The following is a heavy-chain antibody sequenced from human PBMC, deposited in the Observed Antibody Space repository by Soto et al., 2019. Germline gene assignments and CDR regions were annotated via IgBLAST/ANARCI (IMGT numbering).Heavy chain of an antibody. CDR2: ISAYNGNT. V-gene: IGHV1-18*04. CDR1: GYTFTSYG. D-gene: IGHD5-18*01. Sequence: QVQLVQSGAEVKKPGASVKVSCKASGYTFTSYGISWVRQAPGQGLEWMGWISAYNGNTHYAQKFQGRVTMTTDTSTSTAYVELRSLRSDDTAVYYCARDPAAMVTYYYYGMDVWGQGTTVTVSS. CDR3: ARDPAAMVTYYYYGMDV. J-gene: IGHJ6*02.